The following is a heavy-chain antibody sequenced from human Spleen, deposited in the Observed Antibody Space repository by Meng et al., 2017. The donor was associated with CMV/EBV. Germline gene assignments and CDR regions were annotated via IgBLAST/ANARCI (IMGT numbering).Heavy chain of an antibody. V-gene: IGHV6-1*01. CDR3: AQEGTYYYDSSGYSLGY. CDR1: GDSVSSNSAA. Sequence: VPLPQSGPGLVKPSPTLSLTRAIAGDSVSSNSAAWNWIRQSPSRGLEWLGRTYYRSKWYNDYAVSVKSRITINPDTSKNQFSLQLNSVTPEDTAVYYCAQEGTYYYDSSGYSLGYWGQGTLVTVSS. D-gene: IGHD3-22*01. CDR2: TYYRSKWYN. J-gene: IGHJ4*02.